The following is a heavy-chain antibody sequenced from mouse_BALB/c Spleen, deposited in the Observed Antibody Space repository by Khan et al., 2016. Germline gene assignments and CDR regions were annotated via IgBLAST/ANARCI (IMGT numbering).Heavy chain of an antibody. J-gene: IGHJ4*01. CDR3: ARIYSGYAMDY. V-gene: IGHV9-3-1*01. CDR1: GYSLTNYG. D-gene: IGHD1-1*01. Sequence: QIQLVQSGPELKKPGETVKISCKASGYSLTNYGMNWVKQAPGKGLKWMGWINTYTGEPTYADDFKGRFAFSLETSASTAYLQINTLKNEDTATYFCARIYSGYAMDYWGQGTSVTVSS. CDR2: INTYTGEP.